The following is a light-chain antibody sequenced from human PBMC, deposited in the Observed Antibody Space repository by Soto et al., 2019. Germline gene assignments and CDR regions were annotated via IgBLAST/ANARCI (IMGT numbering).Light chain of an antibody. CDR3: QQYNRSPRT. CDR2: DAS. V-gene: IGKV3-15*01. J-gene: IGKJ1*01. Sequence: EIVMTQSPATLSLSPGERATLSCRASQSIGSSLVWYQQKPGQAPRLLIYDASTRATDIPVRFSGSGSGTDFTLSISSLQPEDFAVYYCQQYNRSPRTFGQGTKVDIK. CDR1: QSIGSS.